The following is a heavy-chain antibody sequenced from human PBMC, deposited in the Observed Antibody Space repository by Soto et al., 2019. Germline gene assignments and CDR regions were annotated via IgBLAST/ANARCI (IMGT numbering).Heavy chain of an antibody. CDR1: GGSISSGGYY. J-gene: IGHJ5*02. CDR2: IYYSGST. CDR3: ARDVERYGSGSFWFAP. D-gene: IGHD3-10*01. V-gene: IGHV4-31*03. Sequence: PSETLSLTCTVSGGSISSGGYYWSWIRQHPGKGLEWIGYIYYSGSTYYNPSLKSRVTISVDTSKNQFSLKLSSVTAADTAVYYCARDVERYGSGSFWFAPWGQGTLVTVSS.